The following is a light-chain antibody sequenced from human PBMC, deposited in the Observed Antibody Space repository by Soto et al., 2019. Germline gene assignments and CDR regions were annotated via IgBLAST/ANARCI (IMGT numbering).Light chain of an antibody. V-gene: IGKV3-20*01. Sequence: ETVLTQSPGTLSLSPGEGATLSCRSSQTVYNGFLAWYQQKPGQAPRLLIYGASSRATGIPDRFSGSGSGTDFTLTISRLEPEDFAVYYCQQYGGSPRITFGQGTRLEN. CDR3: QQYGGSPRIT. J-gene: IGKJ5*01. CDR1: QTVYNGF. CDR2: GAS.